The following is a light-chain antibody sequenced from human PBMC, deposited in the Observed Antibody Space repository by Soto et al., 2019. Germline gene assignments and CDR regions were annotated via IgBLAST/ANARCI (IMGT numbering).Light chain of an antibody. CDR1: SSDVGGYNY. V-gene: IGLV2-14*01. J-gene: IGLJ2*01. Sequence: QSALTQPASVSGSPGQSITISCSGTSSDVGGYNYVSWDQQHPGKAPKLMIYDVSDRHSGVSIRFSGSKSGNTASLTISGLQGEGEAYYYCSSFTRGTGEVFGGGTKLTVL. CDR2: DVS. CDR3: SSFTRGTGEV.